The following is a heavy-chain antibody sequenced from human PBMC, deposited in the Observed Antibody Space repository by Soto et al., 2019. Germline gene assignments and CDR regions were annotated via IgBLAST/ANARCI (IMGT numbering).Heavy chain of an antibody. Sequence: EVQLVESGGGLIQPGGSLRLSCAASGFTFSDYNMNWVRKAPGKGLEWVSYISSSSSSIYYADSVKGRFTISRDNAKNCLYLQMNSLRAEDTAVYYCARGLLRQHNWSDSWGQGTLVTVSS. V-gene: IGHV3-48*01. CDR3: ARGLLRQHNWSDS. J-gene: IGHJ5*01. D-gene: IGHD4-17*01. CDR2: ISSSSSSI. CDR1: GFTFSDYN.